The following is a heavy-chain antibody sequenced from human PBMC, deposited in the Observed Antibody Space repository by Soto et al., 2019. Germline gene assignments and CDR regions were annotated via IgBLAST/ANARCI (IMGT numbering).Heavy chain of an antibody. V-gene: IGHV4-39*01. CDR3: ARHFFHKPLLITFGGVIVNWFDP. CDR2: IYYSGST. Sequence: SETLSLTCTVSGGSISSSSYYWGWIRQPPGKGLEWIGSIYYSGSTYYNPSLKSRVTISVDTSKNQFSLKLSSVTAADTAVYYCARHFFHKPLLITFGGVIVNWFDPWGQGTLVTVSS. J-gene: IGHJ5*02. D-gene: IGHD3-16*02. CDR1: GGSISSSSYY.